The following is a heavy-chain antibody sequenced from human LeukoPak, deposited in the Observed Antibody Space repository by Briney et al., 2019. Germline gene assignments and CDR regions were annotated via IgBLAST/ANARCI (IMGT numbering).Heavy chain of an antibody. D-gene: IGHD6-13*01. CDR3: ARDVGYSSSWYSY. CDR2: INPNSGGT. CDR1: AYTFTFYY. V-gene: IGHV1-2*02. Sequence: ASVTVSFTSSAYTFTFYYMDWVRQAPGQGLGWMGWINPNSGGTNYAQKFQGRVTMTRDTSISTAYMELSRLRSDDTAVYYCARDVGYSSSWYSYWGQGTLVAVSS. J-gene: IGHJ4*02.